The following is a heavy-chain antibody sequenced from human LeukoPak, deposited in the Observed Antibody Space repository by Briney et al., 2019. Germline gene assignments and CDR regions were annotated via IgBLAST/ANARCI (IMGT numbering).Heavy chain of an antibody. V-gene: IGHV1-2*02. CDR1: GYTFTGHY. Sequence: ASVKVSCEASGYTFTGHYIHWVRQAPGQGLEWMGWIYPNSGGTNYAQKFQGRVTMTRDTSISTAYMERRRLRSDDTAVYYCVGVTYSDYDDFDYWGQGTLVTVSS. CDR2: IYPNSGGT. J-gene: IGHJ4*02. CDR3: VGVTYSDYDDFDY. D-gene: IGHD5-12*01.